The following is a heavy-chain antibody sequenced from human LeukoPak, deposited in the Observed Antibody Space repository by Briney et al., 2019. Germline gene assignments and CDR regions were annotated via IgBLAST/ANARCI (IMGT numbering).Heavy chain of an antibody. Sequence: GGSLRLSCAASGFTFSSYAMHWVRQAPGKGLEWVAVISYDGSNKYYADSVKGRFTISRDNSKNTLYLQMNSLRAEDTAVYYCARNCGTGDTGCSHWAQGTLVTVSS. CDR2: ISYDGSNK. V-gene: IGHV3-30-3*01. D-gene: IGHD2-15*01. CDR3: ARNCGTGDTGCSH. J-gene: IGHJ4*02. CDR1: GFTFSSYA.